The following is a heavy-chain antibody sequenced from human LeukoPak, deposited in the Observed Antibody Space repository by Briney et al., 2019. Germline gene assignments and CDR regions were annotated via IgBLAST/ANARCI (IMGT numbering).Heavy chain of an antibody. CDR3: ARSIISSIAAPFDY. V-gene: IGHV4-59*11. D-gene: IGHD6-6*01. CDR2: IYYSGST. Sequence: SETLSLTCTVSGGSISSHYWSWIRQPPGKGLEWIGYIYYSGSTNYNPSLKSRVTISVDTSKNQFSLKLSSVTAADTAVYYCARSIISSIAAPFDYWGQGTLVTVSS. CDR1: GGSISSHY. J-gene: IGHJ4*02.